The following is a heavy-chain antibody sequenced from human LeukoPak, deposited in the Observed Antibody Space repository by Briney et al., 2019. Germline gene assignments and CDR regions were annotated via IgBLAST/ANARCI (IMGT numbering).Heavy chain of an antibody. CDR3: AKGGIRSNWARIDY. Sequence: PGGSLRLSCAASGFTFSSFAMSWVRQAPGKGLEWVSAISGSGGSTYYADSVKGRFTISRDNSKNTLFLQMNSLRAEDTAVYYCAKGGIRSNWARIDYWGQGTLVTVSS. J-gene: IGHJ4*02. CDR2: ISGSGGST. V-gene: IGHV3-23*01. D-gene: IGHD1-1*01. CDR1: GFTFSSFA.